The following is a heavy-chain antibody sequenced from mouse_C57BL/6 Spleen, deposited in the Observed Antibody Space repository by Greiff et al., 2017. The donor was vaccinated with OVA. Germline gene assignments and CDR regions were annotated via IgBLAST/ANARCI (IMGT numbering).Heavy chain of an antibody. J-gene: IGHJ1*03. V-gene: IGHV10-1*01. CDR1: GFSFNTYA. D-gene: IGHD2-5*01. CDR2: IRSKSNNYAT. Sequence: EVHLVESGGGLVQPKGSLKLSCAASGFSFNTYAMNWVRQAPGKGLEWVARIRSKSNNYATYYADSVKDRFTISRDDSESMLYLQMNNLKTEDTAMYYCVRHHYSNSDWYFDVWGTGTTVTVSS. CDR3: VRHHYSNSDWYFDV.